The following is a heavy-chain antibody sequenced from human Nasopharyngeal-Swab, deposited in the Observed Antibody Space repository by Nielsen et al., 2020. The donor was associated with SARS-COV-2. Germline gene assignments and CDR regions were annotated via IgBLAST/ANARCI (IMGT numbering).Heavy chain of an antibody. J-gene: IGHJ4*02. D-gene: IGHD5-18*01. CDR3: ARNAGIQLRGFDY. Sequence: LRLSCTVSGGSISSGGYYWSWIRQHPGKGLEWIGYIYYSGSTYYNPSLKSRVTISVDTSKNQFSLKLSSVTAADTAVYYCARNAGIQLRGFDYWGQGTLVTVSS. CDR1: GGSISSGGYY. V-gene: IGHV4-31*03. CDR2: IYYSGST.